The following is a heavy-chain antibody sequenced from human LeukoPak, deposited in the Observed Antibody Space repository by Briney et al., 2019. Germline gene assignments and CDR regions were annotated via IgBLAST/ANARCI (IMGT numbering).Heavy chain of an antibody. Sequence: MSSETLSLTCTVSGGSISSYYWSWIRQPPGKGLEWIGYIYYSGSTNYNPSLKSRVTISVDTSKNQFSLKLSSVTAADTAVYYCARGITMVRGAYMDVWGKGTTVTISS. CDR3: ARGITMVRGAYMDV. V-gene: IGHV4-59*01. CDR2: IYYSGST. D-gene: IGHD3-10*01. J-gene: IGHJ6*03. CDR1: GGSISSYY.